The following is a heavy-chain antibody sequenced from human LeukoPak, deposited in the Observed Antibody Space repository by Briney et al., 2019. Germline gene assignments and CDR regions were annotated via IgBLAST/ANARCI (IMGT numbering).Heavy chain of an antibody. CDR3: ARDRSPAYYYGSGSPNNWFDP. Sequence: VKVSCKASGYTFTSYGISWVRQAPGQGLEWMGWISAYNGNTNYAQKLQGRVTMTTDTSTSTAYMELRNLRSDDTAVYYCARDRSPAYYYGSGSPNNWFDPWGQGTLVTVSS. CDR1: GYTFTSYG. V-gene: IGHV1-18*01. D-gene: IGHD3-10*01. J-gene: IGHJ5*02. CDR2: ISAYNGNT.